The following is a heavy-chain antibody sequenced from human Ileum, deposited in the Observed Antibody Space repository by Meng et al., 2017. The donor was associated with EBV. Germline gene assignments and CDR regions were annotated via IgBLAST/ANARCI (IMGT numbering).Heavy chain of an antibody. CDR1: GGSFSSRKYY. V-gene: IGHV4-39*07. J-gene: IGHJ4*02. D-gene: IGHD1-26*01. CDR2: IYYSGTT. Sequence: QLPLEESGPALVKPSETLALTCSVSGGSFSSRKYYWGWIRQPPGKALEWIASIYYSGTTYYNPSLQSRVSISVDKSKNQVSLNMTSMTAADTAVYYCASRELAPFDYWGQGTLVTVSS. CDR3: ASRELAPFDY.